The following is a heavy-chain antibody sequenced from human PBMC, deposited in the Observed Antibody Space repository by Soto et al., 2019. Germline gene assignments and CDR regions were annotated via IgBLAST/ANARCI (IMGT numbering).Heavy chain of an antibody. D-gene: IGHD6-19*01. Sequence: SGALSLTCPGSGDSISVYYWNWVRQPPGKGLEWIGNIYYTGSTNYNPSLKSRVTISVDTSKNQFSLKLSSVTAADTAVYYCARPSVAVTWGPFDVWGQGTLVPVSS. V-gene: IGHV4-59*01. J-gene: IGHJ4*02. CDR3: ARPSVAVTWGPFDV. CDR1: GDSISVYY. CDR2: IYYTGST.